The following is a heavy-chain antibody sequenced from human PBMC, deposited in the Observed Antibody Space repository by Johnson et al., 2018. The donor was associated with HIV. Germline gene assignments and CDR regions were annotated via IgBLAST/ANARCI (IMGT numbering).Heavy chain of an antibody. CDR1: GFTFSSYG. CDR2: IRYDGSNK. V-gene: IGHV3-30*02. D-gene: IGHD3-22*01. CDR3: AKAGDYYDSSGYFRNDALDF. Sequence: QVQLVESGGGVVQPGGSLRLSCAASGFTFSSYGMHWVRQAPGKGLEWVAFIRYDGSNKYYADSVKGRFTISRDNSKNTLYLQMNSLRAEDTAVYYCAKAGDYYDSSGYFRNDALDFWGQGTMVTVSS. J-gene: IGHJ3*01.